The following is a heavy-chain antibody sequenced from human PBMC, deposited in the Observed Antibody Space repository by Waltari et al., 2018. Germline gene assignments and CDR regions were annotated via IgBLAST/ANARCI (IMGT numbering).Heavy chain of an antibody. D-gene: IGHD3-9*01. Sequence: QLKLQESGPGRVKPSETLSLTCTVSGGSISSRSYYWGWIRQPPGKGLEWIGSIYYSGTTDYTPSLKSRVTISVDTSKNQFSLQLTSVTAADTAVYYCARVVDYDILTGRMYYFDSWGQGTLVTVSS. CDR1: GGSISSRSYY. J-gene: IGHJ4*02. CDR3: ARVVDYDILTGRMYYFDS. V-gene: IGHV4-39*07. CDR2: IYYSGTT.